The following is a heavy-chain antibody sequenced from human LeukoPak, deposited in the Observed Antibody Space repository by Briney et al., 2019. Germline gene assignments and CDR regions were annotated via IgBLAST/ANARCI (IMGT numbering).Heavy chain of an antibody. Sequence: GGSLRLSCAASGFTFSSYAMSWVRQAPGKGLEWVSAISGSGGSTYYADSVKGRFTIPRDNSKNTLYLQMNSLRAEDTAVYYCAKDLGLDRHFDWLSGLVDYWGQGTLVTVSS. CDR3: AKDLGLDRHFDWLSGLVDY. D-gene: IGHD3-9*01. V-gene: IGHV3-23*01. CDR2: ISGSGGST. CDR1: GFTFSSYA. J-gene: IGHJ4*02.